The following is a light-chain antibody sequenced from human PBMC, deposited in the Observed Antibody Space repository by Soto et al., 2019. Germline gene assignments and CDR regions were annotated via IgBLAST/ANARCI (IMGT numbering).Light chain of an antibody. Sequence: EIVLTQSPGTLALSAGERVTLSWRASQSVSSKYLAWYQQQPGQAPRLFSYGASSRATGIPDRFSGRESGTDFTLTISRLQPEDFEVYYCQQYGSSPRTFGQGTKVDIK. CDR2: GAS. CDR3: QQYGSSPRT. CDR1: QSVSSKY. J-gene: IGKJ1*01. V-gene: IGKV3-20*01.